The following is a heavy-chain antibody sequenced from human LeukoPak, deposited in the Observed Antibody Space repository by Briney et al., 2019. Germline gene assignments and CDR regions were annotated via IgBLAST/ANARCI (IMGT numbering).Heavy chain of an antibody. CDR1: GFTFNNYA. D-gene: IGHD6-13*01. Sequence: QTGGSLRLSCAASGFTFNNYAMSWVRQAPGKGLEWVSAISGSSGSTYYADSVKGRFTISRDNSKNTLYLQMNSLRAEDTAVYYCAAAPPYSSSWYYYYGMDVWGQGTTVTVSS. V-gene: IGHV3-23*01. CDR3: AAAPPYSSSWYYYYGMDV. J-gene: IGHJ6*02. CDR2: ISGSSGST.